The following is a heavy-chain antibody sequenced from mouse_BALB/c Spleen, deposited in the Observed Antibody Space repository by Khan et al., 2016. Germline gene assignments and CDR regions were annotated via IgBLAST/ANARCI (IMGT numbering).Heavy chain of an antibody. Sequence: EVKLLESGGGLVQPGGPQKLPCAASGFDFSRYWMSWVRQAPGKGLEWIGEINPDSSTINYTPSLKDKFIISRANANNTLYLQMSTVRSADTAIYNCAGQGTWFAYWGQGTLVTVSA. V-gene: IGHV4-1*02. CDR2: INPDSSTI. CDR3: AGQGTWFAY. CDR1: GFDFSRYW. J-gene: IGHJ3*01.